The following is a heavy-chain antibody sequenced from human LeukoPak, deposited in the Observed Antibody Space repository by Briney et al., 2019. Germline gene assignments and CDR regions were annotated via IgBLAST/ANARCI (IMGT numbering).Heavy chain of an antibody. V-gene: IGHV4-39*01. Sequence: TGGSLRLSCTASGLTFTNYWMIWVRQAPGKGLEWIGRISYSGSTYYNPSLKRRVTISVDTSKNQFSLNLTSVTAADTAVYYCARLTHSYYYDSSGYYPYYYMDVWGKGTTVTVSS. CDR3: ARLTHSYYYDSSGYYPYYYMDV. D-gene: IGHD3-22*01. CDR2: ISYSGST. J-gene: IGHJ6*03. CDR1: GLTFTNYW.